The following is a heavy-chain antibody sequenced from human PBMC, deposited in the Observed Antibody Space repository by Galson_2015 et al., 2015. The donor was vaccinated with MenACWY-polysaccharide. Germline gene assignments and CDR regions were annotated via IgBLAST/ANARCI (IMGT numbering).Heavy chain of an antibody. CDR1: GFTFSSYS. D-gene: IGHD3-10*01. V-gene: IGHV3-21*01. CDR2: ISSSSSYI. Sequence: SLRLSCAASGFTFSSYSMNWVRQAPGKGLEWVSSISSSSSYIYYADSVKGRFTISRDNSKNTLYLQVNSLRPEDTAVYYCARDINRDLWDAFDIRGQGTMVTVSS. CDR3: ARDINRDLWDAFDI. J-gene: IGHJ3*02.